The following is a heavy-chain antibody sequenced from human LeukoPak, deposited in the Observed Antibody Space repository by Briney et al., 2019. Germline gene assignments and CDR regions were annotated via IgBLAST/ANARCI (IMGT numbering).Heavy chain of an antibody. CDR2: ISGSGGST. V-gene: IGHV3-23*01. CDR3: ASETETSSYCGGDCYSALDY. J-gene: IGHJ4*02. CDR1: GFTFSSYA. Sequence: GGSLRLSCAASGFTFSSYAMSWVRQAPGKGLEWVSAISGSGGSTYYADSVKGRFTISRDNSKNTLYLQMNSLRAEDTAIYYCASETETSSYCGGDCYSALDYWGQGTLVTVSS. D-gene: IGHD2-21*02.